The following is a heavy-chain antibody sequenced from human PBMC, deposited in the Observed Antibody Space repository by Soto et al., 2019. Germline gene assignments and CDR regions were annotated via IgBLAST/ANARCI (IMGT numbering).Heavy chain of an antibody. D-gene: IGHD2-2*01. CDR3: ASVIKGGSTGREYYYYYYYMDV. Sequence: EVQLVESGGGLVQPGGSLRLSCAASGFTFSSYSMNWVRQAPGKELEWVSYISSSSSTIYYADSVKGRFTISRDNAKNSLYLQMNSLRAEDTAVYYCASVIKGGSTGREYYYYYYYMDVWGKGTTVTVSS. V-gene: IGHV3-48*01. J-gene: IGHJ6*03. CDR1: GFTFSSYS. CDR2: ISSSSSTI.